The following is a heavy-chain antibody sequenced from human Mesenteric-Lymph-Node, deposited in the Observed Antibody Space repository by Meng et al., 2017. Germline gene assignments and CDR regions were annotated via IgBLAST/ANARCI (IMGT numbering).Heavy chain of an antibody. CDR3: ERVEEGITSGDY. CDR1: GYTFTNYG. CDR2: IGDYNRNT. V-gene: IGHV1-18*01. Sequence: QDELGQPGVGVKKAGASRKVSCKSSGYTFTNYGITWVRQAPRQGLEGMGWIGDYNRNTNYAQTLQGRVHITIDASTSKAYMELSILTSDDTAVYYCERVEEGITSGDYWGQGTLVTVSS. J-gene: IGHJ4*02. D-gene: IGHD5-24*01.